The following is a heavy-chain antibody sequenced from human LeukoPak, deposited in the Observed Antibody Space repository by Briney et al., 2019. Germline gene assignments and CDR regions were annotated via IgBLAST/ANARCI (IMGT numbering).Heavy chain of an antibody. CDR2: INWNGGST. V-gene: IGHV3-20*04. CDR1: GFTFDDYG. J-gene: IGHJ4*02. D-gene: IGHD3/OR15-3a*01. CDR3: ARSSSLATYDFCSN. Sequence: GGSLRLSCAASGFTFDDYGMTWVRQAPGKGLEWVSGINWNGGSTGYADSVKGRFTISRDNAKNSLYLQMNSLRAEDTAFYYCARSSSLATYDFCSNWAQGTLVTVSS.